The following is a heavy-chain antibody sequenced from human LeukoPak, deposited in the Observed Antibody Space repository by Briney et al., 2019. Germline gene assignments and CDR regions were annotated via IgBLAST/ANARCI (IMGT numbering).Heavy chain of an antibody. D-gene: IGHD3-22*01. CDR1: GFTFSRYA. J-gene: IGHJ4*02. Sequence: GGSLRLSCAASGFTFSRYAMHWVRQAPGKGLEGVAVISYDGSNKYYADSVKGRFTISRDSSKNTLYLQMNSLRAEDTAVYYCASHYDTSGYHYFDFRGQGTLATVSS. CDR2: ISYDGSNK. CDR3: ASHYDTSGYHYFDF. V-gene: IGHV3-30-3*01.